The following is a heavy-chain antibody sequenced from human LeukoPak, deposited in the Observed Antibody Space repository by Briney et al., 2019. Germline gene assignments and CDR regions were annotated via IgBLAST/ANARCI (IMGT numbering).Heavy chain of an antibody. Sequence: GGSLRLSCAASGFTFSSYGVHWVRQAPGKGLEWVAVISYDGSNKYYADSVKGRFTISRDNFKNTLYLQMNSLRAEDTAVYYCAKGGYSSGFAFDYWGQGTLVTVSS. CDR1: GFTFSSYG. CDR2: ISYDGSNK. V-gene: IGHV3-30*18. J-gene: IGHJ4*02. CDR3: AKGGYSSGFAFDY. D-gene: IGHD6-19*01.